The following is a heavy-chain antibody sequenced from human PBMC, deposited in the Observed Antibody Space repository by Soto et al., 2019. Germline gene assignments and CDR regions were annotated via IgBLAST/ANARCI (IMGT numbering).Heavy chain of an antibody. CDR1: GASVSHGY. V-gene: IGHV4-59*02. J-gene: IGHJ5*02. Sequence: QMQLQASGPGLVKPSETLSLTCNVSGASVSHGYWSWIRQPPGKALEWIGFMYFGGSFNYNPSLTRRATISVETSKNQFSMKLTSVTASDTAVYYCARSYYDSTGFAVDPWGQGTQVTVSS. CDR3: ARSYYDSTGFAVDP. D-gene: IGHD3-22*01. CDR2: MYFGGSF.